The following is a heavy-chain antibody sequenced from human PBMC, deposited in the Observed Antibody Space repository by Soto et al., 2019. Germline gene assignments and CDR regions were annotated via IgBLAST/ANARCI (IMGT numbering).Heavy chain of an antibody. D-gene: IGHD6-19*01. V-gene: IGHV3-23*01. Sequence: EVQLLESGGGLVQPGGSLRLSCAASGFTFSSYAMSWVRQAPGKGLEWVSAISGSGGSTYYADSVKGRFTISRDNSKNTLYLQTNSLRAEATAVYYCAKAARSSGWYGYWGQGTLVTVSA. J-gene: IGHJ4*02. CDR3: AKAARSSGWYGY. CDR2: ISGSGGST. CDR1: GFTFSSYA.